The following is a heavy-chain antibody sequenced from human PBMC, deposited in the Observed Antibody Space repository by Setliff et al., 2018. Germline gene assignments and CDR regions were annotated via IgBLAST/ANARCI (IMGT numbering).Heavy chain of an antibody. D-gene: IGHD3-10*01. CDR1: GFTFRGFA. CDR2: IRHDESDI. CDR3: AKDDGSGTYYRKDYYYMDV. J-gene: IGHJ6*03. Sequence: PGGSLRLSCAASGFTFRGFAMHWVRQAPGKGLEWVAFIRHDESDIHYTNSVKGRFSISRDNSKSTLYLQMNSLRVEDTALYYCAKDDGSGTYYRKDYYYMDVWGKGTTVTVSS. V-gene: IGHV3-30*02.